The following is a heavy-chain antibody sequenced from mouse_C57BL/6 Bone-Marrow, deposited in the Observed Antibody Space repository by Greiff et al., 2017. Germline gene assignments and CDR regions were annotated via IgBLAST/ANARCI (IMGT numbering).Heavy chain of an antibody. CDR3: TGAMDY. Sequence: SGAELVRPGASVTLSCKASGYTFTDYEMHWVKQTPVHGLEWIGAIDPETGGTAYNQKFKGKAILTADKSSSTAYMELRSLTSEDSAVYYCTGAMDYWGQGTSVTVSS. CDR1: GYTFTDYE. J-gene: IGHJ4*01. V-gene: IGHV1-15*01. CDR2: IDPETGGT.